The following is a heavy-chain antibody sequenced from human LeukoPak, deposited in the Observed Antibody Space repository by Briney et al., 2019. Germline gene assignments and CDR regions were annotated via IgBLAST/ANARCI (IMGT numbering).Heavy chain of an antibody. CDR3: ARGRTRYCSSTSCYFWFDP. J-gene: IGHJ5*02. V-gene: IGHV4-34*01. CDR1: GGSFSGYY. D-gene: IGHD2-2*01. Sequence: SETLSLTCAVYGGSFSGYYWSWIRQPPGKGLEWIGEINHSGSTNYNPSLKSRVTISVDTSKNQFSLKLSSVTAADTAVYYCARGRTRYCSSTSCYFWFDPWGQGTLVTVSS. CDR2: INHSGST.